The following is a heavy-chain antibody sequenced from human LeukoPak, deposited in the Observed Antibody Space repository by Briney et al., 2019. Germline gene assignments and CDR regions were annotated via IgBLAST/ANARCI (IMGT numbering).Heavy chain of an antibody. Sequence: ASVKVSCKASGYTFTGYYMHWVRQAPGQGLEWMGWINPNSGGTNCAQKFQGRVTMTRDTSISTAYMELSRLRSDDTAVYYCARASSSWSLDFDYWGQGTLVTVSS. V-gene: IGHV1-2*02. CDR3: ARASSSWSLDFDY. D-gene: IGHD6-13*01. CDR1: GYTFTGYY. CDR2: INPNSGGT. J-gene: IGHJ4*02.